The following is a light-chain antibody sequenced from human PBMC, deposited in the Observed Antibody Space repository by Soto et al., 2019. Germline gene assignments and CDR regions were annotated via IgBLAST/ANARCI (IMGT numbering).Light chain of an antibody. V-gene: IGLV2-8*01. CDR1: KNDIGVYDF. CDR2: EVV. J-gene: IGLJ1*01. Sequence: QSALTPPHSATGYPGQSVTISCTGTKNDIGVYDFVSWYQHHPGKAPRLIIYEVVQRPSGVPDRFSGSKSGNTASLTVSGLQAADEADYFCKSYAGSNTYVFGSGTKVTVL. CDR3: KSYAGSNTYV.